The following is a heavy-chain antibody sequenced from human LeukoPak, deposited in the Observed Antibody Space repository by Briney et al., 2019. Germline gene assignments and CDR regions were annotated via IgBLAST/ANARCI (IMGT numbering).Heavy chain of an antibody. J-gene: IGHJ4*02. V-gene: IGHV4-38-2*02. CDR3: ARSGHRSGYDFISGYFDY. D-gene: IGHD5-12*01. CDR2: IYHSGST. CDR1: GYSISSGYY. Sequence: SETLSLTCTVSGYSISSGYYWSWIRQPPGKGLEWIGYIYHSGSTYYNPSLKSRVTISVDRSKNQFSLKLSSVTAADTAVYYCARSGHRSGYDFISGYFDYWGQGTLVTVSS.